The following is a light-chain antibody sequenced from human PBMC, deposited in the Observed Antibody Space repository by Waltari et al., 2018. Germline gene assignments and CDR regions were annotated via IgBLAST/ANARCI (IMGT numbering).Light chain of an antibody. Sequence: DIHLTQSPSFLSASVGDRVTITCRASQAISSFLAWYQRKPGKAPNPLIYGASTLLSGVPSRFSGSGSDTEFTLTISNLQPEDFATYYCQQSDAFPVTFGGGTQVAI. CDR3: QQSDAFPVT. J-gene: IGKJ4*01. V-gene: IGKV1-9*01. CDR1: QAISSF. CDR2: GAS.